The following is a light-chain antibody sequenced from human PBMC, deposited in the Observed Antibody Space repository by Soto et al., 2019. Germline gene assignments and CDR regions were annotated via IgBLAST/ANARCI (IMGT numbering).Light chain of an antibody. Sequence: QSALTQPRSVSGSPGQSVTISCTGTSSDVGAYNYVSWYQQHPGKAPKLIIYDVTKRPSGVPDRFSGSKSGNTASLTISGLQAEVEADYYCCSFAGNSYAGIYNVLFGGGTKLTVL. CDR2: DVT. CDR1: SSDVGAYNY. CDR3: CSFAGNSYAGIYNVL. J-gene: IGLJ3*02. V-gene: IGLV2-11*01.